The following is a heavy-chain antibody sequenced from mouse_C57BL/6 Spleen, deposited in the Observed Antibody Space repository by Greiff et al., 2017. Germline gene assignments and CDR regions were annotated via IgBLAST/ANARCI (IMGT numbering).Heavy chain of an antibody. CDR2: IRNKANGYTT. J-gene: IGHJ1*03. D-gene: IGHD2-12*01. CDR3: ARYISFTRYFDV. CDR1: GFTFTDYY. V-gene: IGHV7-3*01. Sequence: DVKLVESGGGLVQPGGSLSLSCAASGFTFTDYYMSWVRQPPGKALEWLGFIRNKANGYTTEYSASVKGRFTISRDNSQSILYLQMNALRAEDSATYYCARYISFTRYFDVWGTGTTVTVSS.